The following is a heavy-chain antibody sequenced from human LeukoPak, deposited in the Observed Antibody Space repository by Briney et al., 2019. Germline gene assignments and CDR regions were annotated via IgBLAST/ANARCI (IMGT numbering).Heavy chain of an antibody. V-gene: IGHV1-2*02. CDR3: AREIIAVAGTGYYYGMDV. Sequence: SVKDSCKATVYTYPWYHLHWVRQAPGQGLAWMGCINPNSGGTNYAQKFQGRVTMTRDTSISTAYMELSRLRSDDTAVYYCAREIIAVAGTGYYYGMDVWGQGTTVTVSS. D-gene: IGHD6-19*01. CDR1: VYTYPWYH. J-gene: IGHJ6*02. CDR2: INPNSGGT.